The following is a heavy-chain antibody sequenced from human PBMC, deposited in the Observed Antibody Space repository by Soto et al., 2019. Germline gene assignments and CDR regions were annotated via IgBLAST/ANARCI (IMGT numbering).Heavy chain of an antibody. Sequence: AAVKVSCKASGYTFPSYDINWVRQATGQGLEWMGWMNPNSGNTGYAQKFQGRVTMTRNTSISTAYMELSSLRSEDTAVYYSARGGGEDCWLSYYLYYGMGVCREGTTVT. V-gene: IGHV1-8*01. J-gene: IGHJ6*02. CDR1: GYTFPSYD. CDR2: MNPNSGNT. D-gene: IGHD2-21*02. CDR3: ARGGGEDCWLSYYLYYGMGV.